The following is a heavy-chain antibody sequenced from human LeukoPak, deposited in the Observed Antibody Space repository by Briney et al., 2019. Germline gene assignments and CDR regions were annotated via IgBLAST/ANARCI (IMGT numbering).Heavy chain of an antibody. J-gene: IGHJ4*02. V-gene: IGHV3-23*01. Sequence: GGSLRLSCAASGFTFSSYTMTWVRQAPGRGLEWVSAITVSGGTTSYADSVMGRFTISRVNSRNTLYLLMNSLRAEGTSLYYCAKLASPYSAQFDYWGQGTLVTVSS. CDR2: ITVSGGTT. D-gene: IGHD6-13*01. CDR1: GFTFSSYT. CDR3: AKLASPYSAQFDY.